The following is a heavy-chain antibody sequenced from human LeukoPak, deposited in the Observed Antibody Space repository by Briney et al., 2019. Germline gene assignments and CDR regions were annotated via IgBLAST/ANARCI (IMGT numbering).Heavy chain of an antibody. CDR2: ISAYNGNT. J-gene: IGHJ4*02. CDR3: ARALSGALGYCSSTSCYEDY. D-gene: IGHD2-2*01. Sequence: GASVKVSCKASGYTFTSYGISWVRQAPGQGLEWMGWISAYNGNTNYAQKLQGRVTMTTDTSTSTAYMELRSLRSDDTAVYYCARALSGALGYCSSTSCYEDYWGQGTLVTVSS. CDR1: GYTFTSYG. V-gene: IGHV1-18*01.